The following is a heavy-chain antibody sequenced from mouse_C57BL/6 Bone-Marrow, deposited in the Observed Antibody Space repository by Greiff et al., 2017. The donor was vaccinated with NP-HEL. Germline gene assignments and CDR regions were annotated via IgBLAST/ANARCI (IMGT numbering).Heavy chain of an antibody. CDR2: ISSGGSYT. CDR3: ARHTFAY. CDR1: GFTFSSYG. V-gene: IGHV5-6*02. J-gene: IGHJ3*01. Sequence: DVMLVESGGDLVKPGGSLKLSCAASGFTFSSYGMPWVRQTPDKRLEWVATISSGGSYTYYPDSVKGRFTISRDNAKNTLYLQMSSLKSEDTAMYYCARHTFAYWGQGTLVTVSA. D-gene: IGHD5-1-1*01.